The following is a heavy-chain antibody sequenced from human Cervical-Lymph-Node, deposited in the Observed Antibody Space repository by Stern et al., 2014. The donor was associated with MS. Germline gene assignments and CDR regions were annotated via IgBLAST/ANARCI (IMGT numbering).Heavy chain of an antibody. CDR1: GGSISYY. Sequence: QLQESGPGLVKPSETLSLTCTVSGGSISYYWGWIRQPPGKGLEWIGSIYYSGSTYYSPSLKSRVTISVDTSKNQFSLTLSSGTAADTAVYYCARLRRDCTSTNCYSSYYHLDVWGQGTTVTVSS. V-gene: IGHV4-39*01. CDR3: ARLRRDCTSTNCYSSYYHLDV. CDR2: IYYSGST. D-gene: IGHD2-2*02. J-gene: IGHJ6*02.